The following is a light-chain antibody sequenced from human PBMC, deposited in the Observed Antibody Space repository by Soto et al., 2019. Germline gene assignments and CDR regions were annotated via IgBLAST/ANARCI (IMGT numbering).Light chain of an antibody. Sequence: EIVLTQSPATLSLSPGERATLSCRASQSVSSYLAWYQQKPGQAPRLLIYDASNRATGIPARFSGSGSGTDFTLTISSLQPEDFATYYCQQCYSSPLTFGGGTKVEIK. CDR3: QQCYSSPLT. CDR2: DAS. CDR1: QSVSSY. J-gene: IGKJ4*01. V-gene: IGKV3-11*01.